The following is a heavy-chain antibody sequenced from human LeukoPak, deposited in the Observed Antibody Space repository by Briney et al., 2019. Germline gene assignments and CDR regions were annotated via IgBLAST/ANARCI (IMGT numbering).Heavy chain of an antibody. CDR2: INPNSGGT. J-gene: IGHJ4*02. D-gene: IGHD6-19*01. CDR3: ARLRSGWLFDY. V-gene: IGHV1-2*02. CDR1: GYTFTGYY. Sequence: ASVKVSCTASGYTFTGYYMHWVRQAPGQGLEWMGWINPNSGGTNYAQTFQGRVTMTRDTSISTAYMELSRLRSDDTAVYYCARLRSGWLFDYWGQGTLVTVSS.